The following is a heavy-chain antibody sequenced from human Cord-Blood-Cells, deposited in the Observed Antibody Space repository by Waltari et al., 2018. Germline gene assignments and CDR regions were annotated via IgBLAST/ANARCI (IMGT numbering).Heavy chain of an antibody. CDR2: IYYSGST. CDR3: ARPNRDGYNYWFDP. D-gene: IGHD5-12*01. J-gene: IGHJ5*02. V-gene: IGHV4-39*07. CDR1: SSSYY. Sequence: SSSYYWGWIRQPPGKGVEWIGSIYYSGSTYYNPSLKSRVTISVDTSKNQFSLKLSSVTAADTAVYYCARPNRDGYNYWFDPWGQGTLVTVSS.